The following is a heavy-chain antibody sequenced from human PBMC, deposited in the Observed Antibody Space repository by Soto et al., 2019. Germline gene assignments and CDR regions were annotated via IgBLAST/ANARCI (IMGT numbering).Heavy chain of an antibody. CDR2: IKTDGTYA. Sequence: EVQLVESGGDLVQPGGSLRLSCAASGFTFSTYWMHWVRQAPGKGLLWVSRIKTDGTYATYADSVKGRFTISRDNAKNTLYLQMHSLRVEDAAVYYCAAGGSGYYANWGQGTLDTVPS. CDR3: AAGGSGYYAN. D-gene: IGHD3-22*01. J-gene: IGHJ4*02. CDR1: GFTFSTYW. V-gene: IGHV3-74*01.